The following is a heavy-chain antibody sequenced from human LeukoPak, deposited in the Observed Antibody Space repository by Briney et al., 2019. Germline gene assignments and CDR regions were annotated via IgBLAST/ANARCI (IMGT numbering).Heavy chain of an antibody. CDR1: GDSITNYY. CDR3: ASRKLGNDY. V-gene: IGHV4-59*01. Sequence: PSETLSLTCNVSGDSITNYYWSWIRQPPGKRLEWIGYVYSSGSTNYNPSLKSRVTISADTSQNQFSLKLSSVTAADTAVYYCASRKLGNDYWGQGTLVTVSS. J-gene: IGHJ4*02. D-gene: IGHD7-27*01. CDR2: VYSSGST.